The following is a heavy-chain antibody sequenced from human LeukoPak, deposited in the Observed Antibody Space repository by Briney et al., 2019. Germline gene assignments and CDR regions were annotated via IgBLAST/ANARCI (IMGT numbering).Heavy chain of an antibody. CDR2: IYYSGNT. Sequence: PSETLSLTCTVSGDSISTSSYYWGWIRQPPGKGLEWIGSIYYSGNTYYNPSLKSRVTISVDTSKNHFSLRLSSVTAADTAVYYCARHGGGSSKNFGSWGQGTLVTVSS. D-gene: IGHD6-13*01. V-gene: IGHV4-39*01. CDR3: ARHGGGSSKNFGS. J-gene: IGHJ4*02. CDR1: GDSISTSSYY.